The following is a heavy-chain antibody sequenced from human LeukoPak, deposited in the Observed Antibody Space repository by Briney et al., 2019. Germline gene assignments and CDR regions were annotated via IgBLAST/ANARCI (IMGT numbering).Heavy chain of an antibody. CDR1: GYTFTGYY. CDR2: INPNSGDT. Sequence: EASVKVSCKASGYTFTGYYIHWVRQAPGQGLEWMGWINPNSGDTKYAQMFQGRVTMTRDTSISTAYMELRSLRSDDTAMYYCARDGPLWFGEVLLKTFDNWGLGTLVTVSS. V-gene: IGHV1-2*02. D-gene: IGHD3-10*01. J-gene: IGHJ4*02. CDR3: ARDGPLWFGEVLLKTFDN.